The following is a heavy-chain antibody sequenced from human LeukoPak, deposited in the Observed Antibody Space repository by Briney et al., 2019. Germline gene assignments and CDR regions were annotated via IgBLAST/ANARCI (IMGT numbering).Heavy chain of an antibody. CDR2: IIPIFGTA. CDR1: GGTFSSYA. Sequence: SVKVSCKASGGTFSSYAIRWVRQAPGQGLEWMGGIIPIFGTANYAQKFQGRVTITTDESTSTAYMELSSLRSEDTAVYYCARVSYCGGDCSTGAFDIWGQGTMVTVSS. V-gene: IGHV1-69*05. D-gene: IGHD2-21*02. J-gene: IGHJ3*02. CDR3: ARVSYCGGDCSTGAFDI.